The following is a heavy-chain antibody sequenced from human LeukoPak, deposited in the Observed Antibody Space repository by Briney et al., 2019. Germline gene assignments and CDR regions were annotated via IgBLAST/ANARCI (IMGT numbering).Heavy chain of an antibody. D-gene: IGHD1-26*01. CDR1: GDSIGSSSYF. CDR3: ARHRSGTYYRFDY. Sequence: SETLSLTCTVSGDSIGSSSYFWDWIRQPPGKGLEWIGSIYYGGSSYYNPSLKSRVTISVDTSKNQFSLKLSSVTAADTAVYYCARHRSGTYYRFDYWGQGTLVTVSS. V-gene: IGHV4-39*01. CDR2: IYYGGSS. J-gene: IGHJ4*02.